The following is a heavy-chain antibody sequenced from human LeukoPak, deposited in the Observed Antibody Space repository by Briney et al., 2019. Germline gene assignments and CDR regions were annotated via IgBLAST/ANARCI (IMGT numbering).Heavy chain of an antibody. CDR2: INHSGST. V-gene: IGHV4-34*01. CDR3: ARDLEEAGPYYFDY. D-gene: IGHD6-19*01. J-gene: IGHJ4*02. CDR1: GGSFSGYY. Sequence: SETLSLTCAVYGGSFSGYYWSWIRQPPGKGLEWIGEINHSGSTNYNPSLKSRVTISVDTSKNQFSLKLSSVTAADTAVYYCARDLEEAGPYYFDYWGQGTLVTVSS.